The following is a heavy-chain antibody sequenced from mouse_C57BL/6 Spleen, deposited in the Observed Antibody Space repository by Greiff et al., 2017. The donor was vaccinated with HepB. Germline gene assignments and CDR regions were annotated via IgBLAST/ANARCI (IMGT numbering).Heavy chain of an antibody. D-gene: IGHD2-4*01. CDR2: INPYNGDT. CDR1: GYSFTGYF. J-gene: IGHJ4*01. V-gene: IGHV1-20*01. Sequence: EVHLVESGPELVKPGDSVKISCKASGYSFTGYFMNWVMQSHGKSLEWIGRINPYNGDTFYNQKFKGKATLTVDKSSSTAHMELRSLTSEDSAVYYCARGVYDSGAMDYWGQGTSVTVSS. CDR3: ARGVYDSGAMDY.